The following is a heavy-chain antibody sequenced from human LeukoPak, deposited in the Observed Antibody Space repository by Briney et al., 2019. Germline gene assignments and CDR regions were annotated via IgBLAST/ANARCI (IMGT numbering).Heavy chain of an antibody. V-gene: IGHV3-23*01. CDR3: AKDLRDIIVVIAAPDY. CDR1: GFTVSSYA. J-gene: IGHJ4*02. CDR2: ISGSGGST. Sequence: GGSLRLSCAASGFTVSSYAMSWVRQAPGKGLEWVSAISGSGGSTYYADSVKGRFTISRDNSKNTLYLQMNSLRAEDTAVYYCAKDLRDIIVVIAAPDYWGQGTLVTVSS. D-gene: IGHD2-15*01.